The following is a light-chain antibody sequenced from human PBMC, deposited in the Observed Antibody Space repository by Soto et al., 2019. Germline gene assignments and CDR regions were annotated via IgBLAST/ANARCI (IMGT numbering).Light chain of an antibody. J-gene: IGLJ1*01. CDR3: CSYAGSSTYV. V-gene: IGLV2-23*01. CDR1: SSDVGSYNL. Sequence: QSALTQPASVSGSPGQSITISCTGTSSDVGSYNLVSWYQHHPGKAPKLMIYEGSRRPSGVSNRFSGSKSGNTASLTISGLPAEDEADYHCCSYAGSSTYVFGTVTKLTVL. CDR2: EGS.